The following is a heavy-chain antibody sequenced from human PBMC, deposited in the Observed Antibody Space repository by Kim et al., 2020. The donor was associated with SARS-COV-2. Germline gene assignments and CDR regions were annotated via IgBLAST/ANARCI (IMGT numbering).Heavy chain of an antibody. CDR2: IYYSGST. Sequence: SETLSLTCTVSGGSISSGGYYWSWIRQHPGKGLEWIGYIYYSGSTYYNPSLKSRVTISVDTSKNQFSLKLSSVTAADTAVYYCARETEGVRDYYYYGMDVWGQGTTVTVSS. CDR3: ARETEGVRDYYYYGMDV. V-gene: IGHV4-31*03. J-gene: IGHJ6*02. D-gene: IGHD2-8*01. CDR1: GGSISSGGYY.